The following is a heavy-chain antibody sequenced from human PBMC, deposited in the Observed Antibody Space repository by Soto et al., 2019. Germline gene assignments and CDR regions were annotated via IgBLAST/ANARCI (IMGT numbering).Heavy chain of an antibody. V-gene: IGHV1-69*08. J-gene: IGHJ5*02. Sequence: QVQLVQSGAEVKKPGSSVKVSCKASGGTFSSYTISWVRQAPGQGLEWMGRIIPILGIANYAQKFQGRVTITADKSTSTAYMELSSLRSEDTAVYYCARDLSARAGGAFDPWGQGTLVTVSS. CDR1: GGTFSSYT. CDR2: IIPILGIA. D-gene: IGHD3-10*01. CDR3: ARDLSARAGGAFDP.